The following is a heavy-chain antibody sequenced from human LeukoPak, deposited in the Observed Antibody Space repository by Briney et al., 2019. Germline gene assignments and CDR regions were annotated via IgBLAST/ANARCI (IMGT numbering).Heavy chain of an antibody. Sequence: GGSLRLSCAASGYTFSSYSMNWVRQAPGKGLEWVSTISSSSSYIYYADSVKGRFTISRDNAKNSLHLQMNSLRAEDTAVYYCAKNYYDSSGLFDYWGQGTLVIVSS. V-gene: IGHV3-21*01. CDR2: ISSSSSYI. J-gene: IGHJ4*02. CDR1: GYTFSSYS. D-gene: IGHD3-22*01. CDR3: AKNYYDSSGLFDY.